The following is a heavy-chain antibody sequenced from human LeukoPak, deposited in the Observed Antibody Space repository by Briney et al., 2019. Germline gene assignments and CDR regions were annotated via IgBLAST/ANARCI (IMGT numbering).Heavy chain of an antibody. CDR1: GVSFSGYY. CDR3: ARKLGYYYDSTFNY. CDR2: INHSGST. V-gene: IGHV4-34*01. J-gene: IGHJ4*02. Sequence: SETLSLTCAVYGVSFSGYYWSWIRQPPGKGLEWIGEINHSGSTNYNPSLKSRVTISVDTSKNQFSLKLSSVTAADTAVYYCARKLGYYYDSTFNYWGQGTLVTVSS. D-gene: IGHD3-22*01.